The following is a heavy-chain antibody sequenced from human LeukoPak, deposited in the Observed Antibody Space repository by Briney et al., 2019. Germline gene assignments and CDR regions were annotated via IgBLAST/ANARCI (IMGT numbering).Heavy chain of an antibody. V-gene: IGHV3-30*04. J-gene: IGHJ6*04. CDR2: IPYDGSNK. CDR1: GFTFSSYA. Sequence: PGGSLRLSCAASGFTFSSYAMHWVRQAPGKGLEWVAVIPYDGSNKYYADSVKGRFTISRDNSKNTLYLQMNSLRAEDTAVYYCESLPGLSYYGMDVWGRGTTVTVSS. CDR3: ESLPGLSYYGMDV. D-gene: IGHD2-2*01.